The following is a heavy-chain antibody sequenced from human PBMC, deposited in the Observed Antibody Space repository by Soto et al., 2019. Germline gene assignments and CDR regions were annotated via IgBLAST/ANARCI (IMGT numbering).Heavy chain of an antibody. J-gene: IGHJ4*02. Sequence: GGSLRPSCAAFGFTVSSNYMSCVGQVPGKWRKWVSVIYSGGSTSYADSVKGRFTISRDNSKNTLYLQMNSLTAEDTAVYYCARDQDIASSCPPGYWGQGTLVTVSS. CDR2: IYSGGST. D-gene: IGHD5-12*01. CDR1: GFTVSSNY. CDR3: ARDQDIASSCPPGY. V-gene: IGHV3-53*01.